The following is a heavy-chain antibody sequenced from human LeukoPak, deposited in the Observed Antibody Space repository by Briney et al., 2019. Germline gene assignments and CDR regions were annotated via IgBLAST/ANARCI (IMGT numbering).Heavy chain of an antibody. Sequence: PSETLSLTCTVSGGSISSSSYYWGWVRQPPGKGLEWIGSIYYSGTTYYNPSLKSRVTISVDTSKNQFSLKLRSVTATDTAVYYCARGRFPWLRVFDYWGQGTLVTVSS. CDR3: ARGRFPWLRVFDY. V-gene: IGHV4-39*01. CDR2: IYYSGTT. CDR1: GGSISSSSYY. J-gene: IGHJ4*02. D-gene: IGHD5-12*01.